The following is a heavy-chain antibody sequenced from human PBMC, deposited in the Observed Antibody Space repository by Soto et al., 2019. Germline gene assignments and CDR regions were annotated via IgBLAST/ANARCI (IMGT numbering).Heavy chain of an antibody. Sequence: ASVKVSCKVSGYTLTELSMHWVRQAPGKGLEWMGIFNPTSGRTNYAQKFQGRVTLTMDTSTRTVYMELSSLRFDDTAVYYCARDLAAGDYWGQGTLVTVSS. V-gene: IGHV1-24*01. J-gene: IGHJ4*02. CDR3: ARDLAAGDY. D-gene: IGHD6-13*01. CDR1: GYTLTELS. CDR2: FNPTSGRT.